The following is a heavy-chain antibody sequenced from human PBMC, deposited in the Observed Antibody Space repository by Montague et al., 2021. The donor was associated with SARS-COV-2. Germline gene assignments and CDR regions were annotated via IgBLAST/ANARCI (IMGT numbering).Heavy chain of an antibody. J-gene: IGHJ3*02. V-gene: IGHV4-61*02. CDR2: IYSSGTT. CDR3: ARVRGITMIVVVIAGAFDI. D-gene: IGHD3-22*01. CDR1: GDSMSSGRYY. Sequence: TLSLTCTVSGDSMSSGRYYWTWIRQPAGKRLERIGRIYSSGTTNYNPSLKSRVTLLVDTSKNQFSLKLSSVTAADTAVYYCARVRGITMIVVVIAGAFDIWGQGTMVTSSS.